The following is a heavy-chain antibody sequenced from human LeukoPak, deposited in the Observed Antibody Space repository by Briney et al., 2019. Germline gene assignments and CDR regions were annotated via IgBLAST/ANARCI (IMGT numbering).Heavy chain of an antibody. J-gene: IGHJ5*02. CDR3: AKGLVVVVPAA. CDR2: ISGSGGGT. Sequence: GGSLRLFCAASGFTFSSYAMSWVRQAPGKGLEWVSTISGSGGGTYYAESVKGRFTISRDNSKNMLYLQMNSLRAEDTAVYYCAKGLVVVVPAAWGQGTLVTVSS. V-gene: IGHV3-23*01. CDR1: GFTFSSYA. D-gene: IGHD2-2*01.